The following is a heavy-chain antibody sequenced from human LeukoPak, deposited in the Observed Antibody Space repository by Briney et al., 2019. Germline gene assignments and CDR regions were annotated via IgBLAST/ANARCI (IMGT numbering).Heavy chain of an antibody. Sequence: PSETLSLTCAVYGGSFSGYYWSWIRQPPRKGLEWIGEINHSGSTNYNPSLKSRVTISVDTSKNQFSLKLSSVTAADTAVYYCARGFDSRNSGFPQNDYWGQGTLVTVSS. CDR1: GGSFSGYY. J-gene: IGHJ4*01. V-gene: IGHV4-34*01. CDR3: ARGFDSRNSGFPQNDY. CDR2: INHSGST. D-gene: IGHD4-23*01.